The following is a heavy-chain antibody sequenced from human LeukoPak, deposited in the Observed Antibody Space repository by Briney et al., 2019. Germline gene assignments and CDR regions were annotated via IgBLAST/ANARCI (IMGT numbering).Heavy chain of an antibody. CDR3: ARLKTYYDFWSSYYYYMDV. Sequence: PSETLSLTCTVSGGSISSYYWSWIRQPPGKGLEWIGYIYTSGSTNYNPSLKSRVTISVDTSKNQFSLKLSSVTTADTAVNYCARLKTYYDFWSSYYYYMDVWGKGTTVTVSS. J-gene: IGHJ6*03. CDR1: GGSISSYY. V-gene: IGHV4-4*09. CDR2: IYTSGST. D-gene: IGHD3-3*01.